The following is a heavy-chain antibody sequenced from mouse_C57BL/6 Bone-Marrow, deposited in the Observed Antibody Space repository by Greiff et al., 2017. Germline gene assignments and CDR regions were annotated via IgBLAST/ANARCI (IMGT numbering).Heavy chain of an antibody. CDR3: ARALYDGYDWFAY. J-gene: IGHJ3*01. D-gene: IGHD2-2*01. CDR2: ISYDGSN. Sequence: EVKLVESGPGLVKPSQSLSLTCSVTGYSITSGYYWNWIRQFPGNKLEWMGYISYDGSNNYNPSLKNRISITRDTPKNQFFLKLNSVTTEDTATYYCARALYDGYDWFAYWGQGTLVTVSA. V-gene: IGHV3-6*01. CDR1: GYSITSGYY.